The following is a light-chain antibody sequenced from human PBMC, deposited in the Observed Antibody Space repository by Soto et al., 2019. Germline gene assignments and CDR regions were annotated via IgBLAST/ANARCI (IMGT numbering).Light chain of an antibody. V-gene: IGKV3-11*01. CDR2: DAS. Sequence: EIVLTQSPATLSLSPGERATLSCRASQSISSYLAWYQQRPGQAPRLLIYDASTRATGIPARFSGSGSGTDFTLTISSLEPEDSAVYYCQQRGSWPLTFGQGTRLEIK. CDR1: QSISSY. CDR3: QQRGSWPLT. J-gene: IGKJ5*01.